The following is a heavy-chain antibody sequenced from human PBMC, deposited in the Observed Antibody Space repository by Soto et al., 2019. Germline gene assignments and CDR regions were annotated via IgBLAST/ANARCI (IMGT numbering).Heavy chain of an antibody. CDR3: ARGIATGQLDP. CDR1: GFTFTRYT. J-gene: IGHJ5*02. Sequence: ASVKVSCKASGFTFTRYTMNWVRQAPGQRLEWMGWINPDNGNTKSSQKFQDRVIITRDTSASTAYMDLSSLRSEDTAVYYCARGIATGQLDPWGQGTLVTVSS. V-gene: IGHV1-3*01. CDR2: INPDNGNT. D-gene: IGHD2-15*01.